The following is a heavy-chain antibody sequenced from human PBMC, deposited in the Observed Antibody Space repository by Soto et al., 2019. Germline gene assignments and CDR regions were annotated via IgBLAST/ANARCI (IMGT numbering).Heavy chain of an antibody. CDR2: IIPIFGTA. Sequence: GASVKVTCKASGGTFSSYAISWVRQDPGQGLEWMGGIIPIFGTANYAQKFQGRVTITADESTSTAYMELSSLRSEDTAVYYCARDRYYDILTGYYTNNWFDPWGQGTLVTVSS. CDR3: ARDRYYDILTGYYTNNWFDP. CDR1: GGTFSSYA. V-gene: IGHV1-69*13. D-gene: IGHD3-9*01. J-gene: IGHJ5*02.